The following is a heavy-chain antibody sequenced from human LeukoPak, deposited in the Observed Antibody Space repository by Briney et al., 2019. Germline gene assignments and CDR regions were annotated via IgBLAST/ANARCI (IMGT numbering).Heavy chain of an antibody. Sequence: PGGSLRLTCAASGLTFSTYWMTWVRQAPGKGLEWVASIKQDESEKYYVDSVKGRFTISRDNAKNSLYLQMNSLRAEDMAIYYCAKDVYYGSGSFQYFDYWGQGTLVTVSS. V-gene: IGHV3-7*01. CDR2: IKQDESEK. J-gene: IGHJ4*02. CDR1: GLTFSTYW. D-gene: IGHD3-10*01. CDR3: AKDVYYGSGSFQYFDY.